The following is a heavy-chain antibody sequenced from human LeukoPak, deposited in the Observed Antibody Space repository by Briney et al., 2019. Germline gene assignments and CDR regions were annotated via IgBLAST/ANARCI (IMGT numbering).Heavy chain of an antibody. CDR1: GGSISSSSYY. Sequence: PSETLSLTCTVSGGSISSSSYYWGWIRQPPGKGLEWIGSIYYSGSTYYNPSLKSRVTISVDTSKNQFSLKLSSVTAADTAVYYCARNEASNYFDYWGQGTLVTVSS. J-gene: IGHJ4*02. D-gene: IGHD4-4*01. V-gene: IGHV4-39*01. CDR3: ARNEASNYFDY. CDR2: IYYSGST.